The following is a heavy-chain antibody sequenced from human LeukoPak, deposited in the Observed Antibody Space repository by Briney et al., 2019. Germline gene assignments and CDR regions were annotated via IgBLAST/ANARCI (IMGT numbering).Heavy chain of an antibody. CDR3: ALCGGDCPMPAY. V-gene: IGHV1-24*01. Sequence: ASVKVSCKVSGYTLTELSMHWVRQAPGKGLEWMGGFDPEDGETIYAQKFQGRVTMTEDTSTDTAYMELSSLRSEDTAVYYCALCGGDCPMPAYWGQGTPVTVSS. CDR1: GYTLTELS. J-gene: IGHJ4*02. CDR2: FDPEDGET. D-gene: IGHD2-21*01.